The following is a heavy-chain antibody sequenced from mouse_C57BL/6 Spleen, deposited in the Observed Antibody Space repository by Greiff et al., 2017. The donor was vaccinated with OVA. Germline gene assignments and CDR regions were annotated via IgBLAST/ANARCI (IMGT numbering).Heavy chain of an antibody. J-gene: IGHJ4*01. CDR2: ISGGGGNT. CDR3: ARKAGGKGRYAMDY. CDR1: GFTFSSYT. Sequence: EVQLVESGGGLVKPGGSLKLSCAASGFTFSSYTMSWVRQTPEKRLEWVATISGGGGNTYYPDSVKGRFTISRDNATNPPYLQMSSLRSEDSALFYGARKAGGKGRYAMDYWGQGTSVTVSA. V-gene: IGHV5-9*01. D-gene: IGHD2-1*01.